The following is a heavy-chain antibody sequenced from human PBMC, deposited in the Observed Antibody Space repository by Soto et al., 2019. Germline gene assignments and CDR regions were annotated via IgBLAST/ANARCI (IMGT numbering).Heavy chain of an antibody. V-gene: IGHV1-3*01. D-gene: IGHD3-3*01. Sequence: ASVKVSCKASGYTFTSYAMHWVRQAPGQRLEWMGWINAGNGNTKYSQKFQGRVTITRDTSASTAYMELSSLRSEDTAVYYCARGSRNFWSGFDYYYYYMDVWGKGTTVTVSS. CDR2: INAGNGNT. CDR1: GYTFTSYA. CDR3: ARGSRNFWSGFDYYYYYMDV. J-gene: IGHJ6*03.